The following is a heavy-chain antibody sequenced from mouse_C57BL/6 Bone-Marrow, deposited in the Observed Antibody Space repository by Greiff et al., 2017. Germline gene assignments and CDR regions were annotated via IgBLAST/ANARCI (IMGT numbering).Heavy chain of an antibody. CDR1: GYTFTSYW. D-gene: IGHD2-3*01. CDR2: IDPSDSYT. Sequence: QVQLQQPGAELVMPGASVKLSCKASGYTFTSYWMHWVKQRPGQGLEWIGEIDPSDSYTNYNQKFKGKSTLTVDKSSSTAYMQLSSLTSEDSAVYYGARGDGYYVDDWGQGTSVTVSS. CDR3: ARGDGYYVDD. J-gene: IGHJ4*01. V-gene: IGHV1-69*01.